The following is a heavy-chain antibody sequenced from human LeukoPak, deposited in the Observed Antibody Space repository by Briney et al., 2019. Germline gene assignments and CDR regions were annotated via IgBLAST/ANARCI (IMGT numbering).Heavy chain of an antibody. Sequence: ASVKVSCKASGYTFTSYGISWVRQAPGQGLEWMGWISAYNGNTNYAQKLQGRVTMTTDTSTSTAYMELRSLRSDDTAVYYCARDADRDYYDSSGYYLDWGQGTLVTVSS. D-gene: IGHD3-22*01. CDR3: ARDADRDYYDSSGYYLD. J-gene: IGHJ4*02. CDR2: ISAYNGNT. CDR1: GYTFTSYG. V-gene: IGHV1-18*01.